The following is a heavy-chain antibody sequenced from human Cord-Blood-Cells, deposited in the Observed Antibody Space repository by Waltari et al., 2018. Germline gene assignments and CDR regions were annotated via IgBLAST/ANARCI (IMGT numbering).Heavy chain of an antibody. CDR3: ARGIFRPVLRVLENDYGMDV. D-gene: IGHD3-3*01. Sequence: EVQLVESGGGLVQPGGSLRLSCAASGFTFSSFCMSLVRQAPGKGLWWVANIKQDGSEKYYVDSVRGRFTIARDNAKNSLYLQMNSLRAGDTAVYYCARGIFRPVLRVLENDYGMDVWGQGTTVTVSS. V-gene: IGHV3-7*01. CDR1: GFTFSSFC. J-gene: IGHJ6*02. CDR2: IKQDGSEK.